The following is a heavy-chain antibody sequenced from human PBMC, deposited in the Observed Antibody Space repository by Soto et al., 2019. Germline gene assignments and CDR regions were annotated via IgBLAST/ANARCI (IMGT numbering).Heavy chain of an antibody. D-gene: IGHD2-2*01. Sequence: ASETLSLTSTVSGGSISSADYYWSWIRQPPGKGLEWIGYIYYSGSTYYNPSLKSRVTISIDTSKNQFSLKLSSVTAADTAVYYCARLCTTSCYGRFDPWGQGTLVNVSS. CDR1: GGSISSADYY. V-gene: IGHV4-30-4*01. CDR2: IYYSGST. J-gene: IGHJ5*02. CDR3: ARLCTTSCYGRFDP.